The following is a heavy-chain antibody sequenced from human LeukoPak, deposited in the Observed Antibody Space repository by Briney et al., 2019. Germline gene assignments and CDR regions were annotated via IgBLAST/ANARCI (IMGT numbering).Heavy chain of an antibody. CDR3: ARTYYYGSGSFPVIDY. V-gene: IGHV1-8*03. CDR1: GYTFTSYD. CDR2: MNPNSGNT. J-gene: IGHJ4*02. D-gene: IGHD3-10*01. Sequence: ASVKVSCKASGYTFTSYDINWVRQATGQGLEWMGWMNPNSGNTGYAQKFQGRVTITGNTSISTAYMELSSLRSEDTAVYYCARTYYYGSGSFPVIDYWGQGTLVTVSS.